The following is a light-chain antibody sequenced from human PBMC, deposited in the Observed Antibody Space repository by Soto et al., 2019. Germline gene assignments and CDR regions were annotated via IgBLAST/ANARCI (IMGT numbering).Light chain of an antibody. V-gene: IGKV3-11*01. CDR3: QHRSSWPIT. CDR2: DAS. Sequence: EIVLTQSPGTLSLSPGERATLSCRASQSVSSYLVWYQQKPGQAPRLLFYDASTRATGIPARFSGSGSGTDFTLTISSLEPEDSAVYYCQHRSSWPITFGGGTKVEI. J-gene: IGKJ4*01. CDR1: QSVSSY.